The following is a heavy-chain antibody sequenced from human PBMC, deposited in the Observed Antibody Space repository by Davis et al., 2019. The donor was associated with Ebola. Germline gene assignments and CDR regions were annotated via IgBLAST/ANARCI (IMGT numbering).Heavy chain of an antibody. V-gene: IGHV3-23*01. CDR1: GFNFSDSA. J-gene: IGHJ4*02. D-gene: IGHD3-3*01. Sequence: GESLKISCAASGFNFSDSAVHWVRQAPGKGLEWVSGISSSGGTTYYADSVKGRFTISREKSKDSLYLQMNSLRAEDTAVYYCAKQGYYGYYGDYWGQGTLVTVSS. CDR2: ISSSGGTT. CDR3: AKQGYYGYYGDY.